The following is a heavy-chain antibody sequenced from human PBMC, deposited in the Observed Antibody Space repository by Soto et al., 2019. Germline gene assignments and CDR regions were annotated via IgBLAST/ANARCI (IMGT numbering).Heavy chain of an antibody. CDR1: GDTFSFYT. Sequence: QVQLVQSGAEVKKPGSSVKVSCKASGDTFSFYTLNWVRQAPGQGFEWVGRVNPILAMSSSAHKFQGRVSLFSDXXAGTAYMALRSLRSDDTAGYYCAASYASGSSPFDYWGQGTLVTVSS. CDR2: VNPILAMS. V-gene: IGHV1-69*02. CDR3: AASYASGSSPFDY. J-gene: IGHJ4*02. D-gene: IGHD3-10*01.